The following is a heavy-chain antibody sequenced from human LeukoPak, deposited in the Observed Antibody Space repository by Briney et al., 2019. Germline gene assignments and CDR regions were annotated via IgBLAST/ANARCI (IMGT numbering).Heavy chain of an antibody. CDR3: ARDQNYGRDAFDI. J-gene: IGHJ3*02. Sequence: SETLSLTCTVSGASISSYYWSWIRQPPGKGLEWIGYISYSGSTNYNPSLKSRVTISVDKSKNQFSLKLSSVTAADTAVYYCARDQNYGRDAFDIWGQGTMVTVSS. D-gene: IGHD3-10*01. V-gene: IGHV4-59*12. CDR1: GASISSYY. CDR2: ISYSGST.